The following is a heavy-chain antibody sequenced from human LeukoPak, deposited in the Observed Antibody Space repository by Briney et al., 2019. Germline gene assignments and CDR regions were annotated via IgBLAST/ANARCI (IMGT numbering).Heavy chain of an antibody. CDR3: ARGPDYGGNSVGYFDY. Sequence: ASVKVSCKASGYTFTSYAMHWVRQAPGQRLEWMGWINAGNGNTKYSQKFQGRVTITRDTSASTAYMELSSLRSEDTAVYYCARGPDYGGNSVGYFDYWGQGTLVTVSS. D-gene: IGHD4-23*01. CDR1: GYTFTSYA. J-gene: IGHJ4*02. CDR2: INAGNGNT. V-gene: IGHV1-3*01.